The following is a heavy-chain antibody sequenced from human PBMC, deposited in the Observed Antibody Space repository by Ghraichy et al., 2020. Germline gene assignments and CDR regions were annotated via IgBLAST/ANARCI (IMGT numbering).Heavy chain of an antibody. Sequence: IGEINRSGSTNYNPSLKSRVTISVATSKNQVSLKLTSVTAAETAVYYCARGSYCGGDCYFYDYWGQGTLVTGSS. CDR2: INRSGST. J-gene: IGHJ4*02. CDR3: ARGSYCGGDCYFYDY. V-gene: IGHV4-34*01. D-gene: IGHD2-21*01.